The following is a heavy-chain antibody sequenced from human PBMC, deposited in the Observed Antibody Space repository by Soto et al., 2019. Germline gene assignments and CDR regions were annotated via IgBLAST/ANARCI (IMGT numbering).Heavy chain of an antibody. CDR1: GGSISSTTYY. CDR2: FFIGGNT. D-gene: IGHD3-10*01. J-gene: IGHJ4*02. CDR3: GRRPGLDIDPYY. V-gene: IGHV4-39*01. Sequence: SETLSLTCTVSGGSISSTTYYWGWMRQPPGKGLEWIASFFIGGNTYYNPSLKRRVTISVDTSKNQFSLKLRSVTAADTVLYFCGRRPGLDIDPYYWGQGILVPVSS.